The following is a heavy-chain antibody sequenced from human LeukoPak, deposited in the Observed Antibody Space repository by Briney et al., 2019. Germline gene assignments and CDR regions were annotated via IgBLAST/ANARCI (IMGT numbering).Heavy chain of an antibody. D-gene: IGHD5/OR15-5a*01. CDR1: GGSFSGYY. Sequence: SETLSLTCALYGGSFSGYYWSWIRQPPGKGREWIGEINHSGSTSYNPSLKSRVTISVDTSKNQFSLKLSSVTAADTAVYYCARVYLRARYFDLWGRGTLVTVSS. V-gene: IGHV4-34*01. CDR2: INHSGST. CDR3: ARVYLRARYFDL. J-gene: IGHJ2*01.